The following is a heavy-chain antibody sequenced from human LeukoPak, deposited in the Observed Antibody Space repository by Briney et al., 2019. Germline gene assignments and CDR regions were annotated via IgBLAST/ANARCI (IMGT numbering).Heavy chain of an antibody. CDR3: ARTRSRFGELYDAYDI. J-gene: IGHJ3*02. Sequence: AASVKVSCKASGYTFTNYGITWVRQAPGQGLEWMGWISAYNGNSNYAQKFQGRVTMTTDTSTSTAYMELRSLISDDTAVYHCARTRSRFGELYDAYDIWGQGTMVTVSS. CDR1: GYTFTNYG. V-gene: IGHV1-18*01. CDR2: ISAYNGNS. D-gene: IGHD3-10*01.